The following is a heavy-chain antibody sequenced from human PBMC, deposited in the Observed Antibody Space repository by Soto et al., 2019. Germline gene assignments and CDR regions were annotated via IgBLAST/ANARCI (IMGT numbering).Heavy chain of an antibody. CDR2: ISYDGSNK. CDR1: GLTFSSYV. J-gene: IGHJ6*01. D-gene: IGHD2-15*01. V-gene: IGHV3-30*18. Sequence: PGCRVRLSGAASGLTFSSYVIRWVRHAPDKGLEWVTVISYDGSNKCYADSVEGRFTISRDNSKNALYLQMNSLRAEDTAVYYCAKDGCIISGKATTGMD. CDR3: AKDGCIISGKATTGMD.